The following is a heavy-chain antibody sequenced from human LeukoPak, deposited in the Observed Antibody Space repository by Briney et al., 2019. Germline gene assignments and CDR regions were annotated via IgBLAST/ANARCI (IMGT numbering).Heavy chain of an antibody. CDR2: IYPGDSDT. CDR3: ARHGGYYDSSGYYPPGDY. D-gene: IGHD3-22*01. Sequence: GESLKISCKGSGYSFTSYWIGWVRQMPGKGLEWVGIIYPGDSDTRYSPSFQGQVTISADKSISTAYLQWSSLKASDTAMYYCARHGGYYDSSGYYPPGDYWGQGTLVTVSS. J-gene: IGHJ4*02. V-gene: IGHV5-51*01. CDR1: GYSFTSYW.